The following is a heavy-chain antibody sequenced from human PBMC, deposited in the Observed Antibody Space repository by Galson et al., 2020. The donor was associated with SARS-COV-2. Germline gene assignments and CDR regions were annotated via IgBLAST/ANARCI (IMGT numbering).Heavy chain of an antibody. J-gene: IGHJ6*03. CDR1: GYTFTGYY. CDR2: INPNSGGT. V-gene: IGHV1-2*02. CDR3: ARDRGSLLRYFDWQTYYYYMDV. D-gene: IGHD3-9*01. Sequence: ASVKVSCKASGYTFTGYYMHWVRQAPGQGLEWMGWINPNSGGTNYAQKFQGRVTMTRDTSISTAYMELSRLRSDDTAVYYCARDRGSLLRYFDWQTYYYYMDVWGKGTTVTVSS.